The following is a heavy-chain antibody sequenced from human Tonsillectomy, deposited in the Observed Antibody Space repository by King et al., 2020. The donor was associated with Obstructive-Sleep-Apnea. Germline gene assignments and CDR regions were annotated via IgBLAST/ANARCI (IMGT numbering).Heavy chain of an antibody. CDR3: ARAGRLYVSGVYTYYLDF. V-gene: IGHV1-2*02. D-gene: IGHD3-16*01. CDR1: GYIFTGYY. CDR2: INPNSGGT. Sequence: VQLVESGAEVKKPGASVKVSCKASGYIFTGYYMHWVRQAPGQGLEWVGWINPNSGGTSYAQKFQGRVTMTRATSISTAYMELSSLRSDDTAVYYCARAGRLYVSGVYTYYLDFWGQGTLVTVSS. J-gene: IGHJ4*02.